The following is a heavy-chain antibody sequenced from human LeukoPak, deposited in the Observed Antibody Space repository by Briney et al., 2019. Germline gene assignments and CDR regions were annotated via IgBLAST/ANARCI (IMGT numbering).Heavy chain of an antibody. Sequence: ASVKVSCKASGYTFTGYYMHWVRQAPGQGLEWMGWINPNSGGTNYAQKFQGRVTMTRDTSISTAYMELSRLRSGDTAVYYCARDHVSIFGVVTHSFWFDPWGQGTLVTVSS. CDR3: ARDHVSIFGVVTHSFWFDP. D-gene: IGHD3-3*01. CDR2: INPNSGGT. CDR1: GYTFTGYY. J-gene: IGHJ5*02. V-gene: IGHV1-2*02.